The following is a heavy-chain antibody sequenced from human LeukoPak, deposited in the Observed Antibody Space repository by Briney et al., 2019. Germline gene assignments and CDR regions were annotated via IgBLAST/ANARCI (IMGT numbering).Heavy chain of an antibody. J-gene: IGHJ3*02. V-gene: IGHV3-30*04. D-gene: IGHD6-13*01. CDR3: ARGDSSSWHDAFDI. CDR2: ISYDGSNK. CDR1: GFTFSSYA. Sequence: PGGSLRLSCAASGFTFSSYAMHWVRQAPGKGLEWVAVISYDGSNKYYADSVKGRFTISRDSSKNTLYLQMNSLRAEDTAVYYCARGDSSSWHDAFDIWGQGTMVTVSS.